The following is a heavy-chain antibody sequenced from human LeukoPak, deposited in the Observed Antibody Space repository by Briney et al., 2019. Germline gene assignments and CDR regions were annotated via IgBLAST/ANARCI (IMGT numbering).Heavy chain of an antibody. D-gene: IGHD5-24*01. V-gene: IGHV3-7*04. J-gene: IGHJ4*02. CDR2: INQDGSEK. CDR3: ARDTIATVFDY. Sequence: SGGSLRLSCAASGFIFSSYWMSWVRQAPGKGLEWVAQINQDGSEKYYVDSVKGRFTIPRDNAKNSLYLQVNSLRAEDTAVYYCARDTIATVFDYWGQGTLVAVSS. CDR1: GFIFSSYW.